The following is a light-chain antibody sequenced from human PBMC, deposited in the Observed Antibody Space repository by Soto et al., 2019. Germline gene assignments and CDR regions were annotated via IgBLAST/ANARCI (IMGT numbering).Light chain of an antibody. CDR3: QQHSNWPPIT. J-gene: IGKJ5*01. V-gene: IGKV3D-15*01. Sequence: TRSSLTPSVTPGERATLPCTASQSVSTNLAWYQQKPGQAPRLLIYGASTRATGIPARFSGSGSGTDFTLTISSLQSEDFAVYYCQQHSNWPPITFGQGTRLEIK. CDR1: QSVSTN. CDR2: GAS.